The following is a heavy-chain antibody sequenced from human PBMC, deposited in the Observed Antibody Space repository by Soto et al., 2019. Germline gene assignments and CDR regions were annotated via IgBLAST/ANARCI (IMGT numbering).Heavy chain of an antibody. Sequence: PSETLSLTCTVSGGSISSHYWSWIRQPPGKGLEWIGYIYYSGSTNYNPSLKSRVTISVDTSKNQFSLKMSSVTAADTAVYYCARDNRHYYYYMTSGAKGPRSP. CDR1: GGSISSHY. CDR3: ARDNRHYYYYMTS. J-gene: IGHJ6*03. V-gene: IGHV4-59*11. CDR2: IYYSGST.